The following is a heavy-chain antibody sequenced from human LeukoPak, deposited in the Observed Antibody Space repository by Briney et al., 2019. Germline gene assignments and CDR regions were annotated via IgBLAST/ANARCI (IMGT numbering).Heavy chain of an antibody. Sequence: PSETLSLTCTVSGGSISSYYWSWIRQPAGKGLEWIGRIYTSGSTNYNPSLKSRVTMSVDTSKNQFSLKLSSVTAADTAVYYCAREGLACSSTSCYGGNWFDPWGQGTLVTVSS. CDR3: AREGLACSSTSCYGGNWFDP. D-gene: IGHD2-2*01. V-gene: IGHV4-4*07. CDR2: IYTSGST. CDR1: GGSISSYY. J-gene: IGHJ5*02.